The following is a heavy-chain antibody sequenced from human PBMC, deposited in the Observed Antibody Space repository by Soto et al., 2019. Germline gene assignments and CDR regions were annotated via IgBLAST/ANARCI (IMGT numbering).Heavy chain of an antibody. D-gene: IGHD1-7*01. V-gene: IGHV3-66*01. CDR2: IHSGGDT. CDR3: ARSRTGTTYGGMDV. CDR1: GFAVSSNY. Sequence: EVQLVESGGALVQPGGSLRLSCAASGFAVSSNYMTWVRQAPGKGLEWVSVIHSGGDTHYADSVRGRFTISRDNSKNTRYVQMNSLRAEDTAVYYCARSRTGTTYGGMDVWGQGTTVTVSS. J-gene: IGHJ6*02.